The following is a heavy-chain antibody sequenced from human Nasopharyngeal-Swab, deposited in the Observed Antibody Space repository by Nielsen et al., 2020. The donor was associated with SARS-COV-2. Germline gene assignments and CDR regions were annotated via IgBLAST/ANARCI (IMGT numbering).Heavy chain of an antibody. CDR3: ARNFDY. J-gene: IGHJ4*02. Sequence: WIRQPPGKGLEWVAVIWYDGSNKYYADSVKGRFTISRGNSKNTLYLQMNSLRAEDTAVYYCARNFDYWGQGTLVTVSS. CDR2: IWYDGSNK. V-gene: IGHV3-33*01.